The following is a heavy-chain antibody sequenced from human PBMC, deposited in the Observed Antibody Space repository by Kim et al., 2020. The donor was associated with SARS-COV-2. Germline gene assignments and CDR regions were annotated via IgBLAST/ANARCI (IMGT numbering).Heavy chain of an antibody. D-gene: IGHD3-9*01. V-gene: IGHV4-39*01. CDR1: GGSISSSSYY. CDR2: IYYSGST. CDR3: ARHDWLESLDP. J-gene: IGHJ5*02. Sequence: SETLSLTCTVSGGSISSSSYYWGWIRQPPGKGLEWIGSIYYSGSTYYNPSLKSRVTISVDTSKNQFSLKLSSVTAADTAVYYCARHDWLESLDPWGQGTLVTVSS.